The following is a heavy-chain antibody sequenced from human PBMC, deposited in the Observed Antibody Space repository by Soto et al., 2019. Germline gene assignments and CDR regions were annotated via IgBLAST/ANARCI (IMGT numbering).Heavy chain of an antibody. D-gene: IGHD5-18*01. Sequence: PGGSLRLSCAASGFTVSSNYMSWVRQAPGKGLEWVSVIYSGGSTYYADSVKGRFTISRDNSKNTLYLQMNSLRAEDTAVYYCARGFLDTAMVTLDYYMDVWGKGTTVTVSS. CDR2: IYSGGST. CDR3: ARGFLDTAMVTLDYYMDV. J-gene: IGHJ6*03. CDR1: GFTVSSNY. V-gene: IGHV3-66*01.